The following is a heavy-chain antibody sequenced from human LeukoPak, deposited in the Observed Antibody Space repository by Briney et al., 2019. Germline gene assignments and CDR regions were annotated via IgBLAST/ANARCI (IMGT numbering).Heavy chain of an antibody. Sequence: ASVTVSCKASGYTFTSYYMHWVRQAPGQGLEWMGIINPSGGSTSYAQKFQGRVTMTRDMSTSTVYMELSSLRSEDTAVYYCAREAYCSSTSCTDASADYWGQGTLVTVSS. J-gene: IGHJ4*02. CDR1: GYTFTSYY. D-gene: IGHD2-2*01. CDR3: AREAYCSSTSCTDASADY. CDR2: INPSGGST. V-gene: IGHV1-46*01.